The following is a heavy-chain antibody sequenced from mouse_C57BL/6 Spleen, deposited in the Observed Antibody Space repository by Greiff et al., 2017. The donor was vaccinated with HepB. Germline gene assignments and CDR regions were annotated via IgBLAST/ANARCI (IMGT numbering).Heavy chain of an antibody. V-gene: IGHV1-82*01. J-gene: IGHJ2*01. CDR1: GYAFSSSW. CDR2: IYPGDGDT. D-gene: IGHD1-1*01. Sequence: VQLVESGPELVKPGASVKISCKASGYAFSSSWMNWVKQRPGKGLEWIGRIYPGDGDTNYNGKFKGKATLTADKSSSTAYMQLSSLTSEDSAVYFCARYPYYGSSYDYFDYWGQGTTLTVSS. CDR3: ARYPYYGSSYDYFDY.